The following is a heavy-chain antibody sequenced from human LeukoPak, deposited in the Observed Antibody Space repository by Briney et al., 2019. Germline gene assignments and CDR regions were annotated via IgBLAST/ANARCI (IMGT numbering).Heavy chain of an antibody. CDR3: ARLLGSSWYIDY. V-gene: IGHV4-59*08. CDR1: GGSISSYY. CDR2: IYYSGST. J-gene: IGHJ4*02. D-gene: IGHD6-13*01. Sequence: KPSETLSLICTVSGGSISSYYWSWIRQPPGKGLEWIGYIYYSGSTNYNPSLKSRVAISVDTSKNQFSLKLSSVTAADTAVYYCARLLGSSWYIDYWGQGTLVTVSS.